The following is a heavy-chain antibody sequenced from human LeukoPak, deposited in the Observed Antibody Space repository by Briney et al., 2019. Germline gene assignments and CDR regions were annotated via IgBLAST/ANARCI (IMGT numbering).Heavy chain of an antibody. CDR2: VDPEDGKT. CDR1: GYTFIHYH. Sequence: ASVKVSCKASGYTFIHYHMHWVRQAPGKAPECMGRVDPEDGKTIYAERFRDRVTITADRSTDTVYLEVTSLRSDDTAVYFCATEAMLSTSFDHWGQGTLVTVSS. J-gene: IGHJ4*02. CDR3: ATEAMLSTSFDH. V-gene: IGHV1-69-2*01. D-gene: IGHD2-8*01.